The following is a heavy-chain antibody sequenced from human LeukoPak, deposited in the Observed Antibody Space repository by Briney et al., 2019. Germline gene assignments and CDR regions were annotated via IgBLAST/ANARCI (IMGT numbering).Heavy chain of an antibody. D-gene: IGHD1-26*01. CDR3: AREQWDILAGENYNWFDP. J-gene: IGHJ5*02. Sequence: GGSLRLSCAASGFTFDDYAMHWVRQAPGKGLEWVSGINWNGGSTGYADSVKGRFTISRDNAKNSLYLQMNSLRAEDTALYYCAREQWDILAGENYNWFDPWGQGTLVTVSS. V-gene: IGHV3-20*04. CDR1: GFTFDDYA. CDR2: INWNGGST.